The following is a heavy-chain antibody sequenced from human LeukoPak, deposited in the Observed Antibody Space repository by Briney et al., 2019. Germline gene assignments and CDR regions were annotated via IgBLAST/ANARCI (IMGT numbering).Heavy chain of an antibody. V-gene: IGHV3-53*01. Sequence: GSLRLSCAASGFTFSSYGMSWVRQAPGKGLEWLSHITSGGTIYYADSVKGRFTISRDSSKNTLYLQMNSLSGEDTAVYYCARSQPGYSSSLAAFDAWGEGIMVTVSS. D-gene: IGHD6-13*01. CDR2: ITSGGTI. J-gene: IGHJ3*01. CDR3: ARSQPGYSSSLAAFDA. CDR1: GFTFSSYG.